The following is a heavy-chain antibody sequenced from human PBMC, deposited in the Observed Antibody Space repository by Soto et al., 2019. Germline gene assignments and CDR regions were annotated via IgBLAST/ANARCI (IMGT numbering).Heavy chain of an antibody. CDR1: GVSMSRLFYY. CDR2: IYDSCST. V-gene: IGHV4-31*11. J-gene: IGHJ1*01. Sequence: PSDTLSLTCAVSGVSMSRLFYYWRCIRQWPGNCLECIVYIYDSCSTNYNPALRSRVAISIDTSKNQFSLKLTSVTAADTAVYYCATNRGYSNDSGHKYSQSRGHGNVVTVSS. D-gene: IGHD3-9*01. CDR3: ATNRGYSNDSGHKYSQS.